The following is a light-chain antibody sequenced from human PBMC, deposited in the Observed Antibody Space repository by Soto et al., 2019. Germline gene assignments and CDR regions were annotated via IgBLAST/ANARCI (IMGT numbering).Light chain of an antibody. CDR1: QSGNNKY. V-gene: IGKV3-20*01. J-gene: IGKJ1*01. CDR2: LVS. CDR3: QEYDSSPWT. Sequence: EIVLTQTPGTLSLSPGDRATLSCRASQSGNNKYLAWYQHKPGQAPSLLIYLVSTRDSGIPARFSGSGSGTDITLTIRRLETEEFAVDYCQEYDSSPWTFGQRTKVDFK.